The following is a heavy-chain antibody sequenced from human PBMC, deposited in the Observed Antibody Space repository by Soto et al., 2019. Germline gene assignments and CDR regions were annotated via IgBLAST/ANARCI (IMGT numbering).Heavy chain of an antibody. CDR1: GFTFSSYA. CDR2: ISSNGGST. D-gene: IGHD6-13*01. J-gene: IGHJ4*02. Sequence: GGSLRLSCAASGFTFSSYAMQWVRQAPGKGLEYVSAISSNGGSTYYANSVKGRFTISRDNSKNTLYLQMGSLRAEDMAVYHCASPPGYSSSWPLSYWGQGTLVTVSS. V-gene: IGHV3-64*01. CDR3: ASPPGYSSSWPLSY.